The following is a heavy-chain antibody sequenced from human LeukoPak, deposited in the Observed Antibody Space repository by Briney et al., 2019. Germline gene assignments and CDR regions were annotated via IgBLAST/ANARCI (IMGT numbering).Heavy chain of an antibody. D-gene: IGHD3-3*01. CDR1: GYSMSSGYY. Sequence: SETLSLTCRISGYSMSSGYYWGWIRQPPGKGLEWIGSIYHRGSTYYNPSLKSRVRISVDTSKNQFSMKLSSVTAADTAVYYCARSLNDLWTTSFNYWGQGTLVTVSS. CDR2: IYHRGST. J-gene: IGHJ4*02. CDR3: ARSLNDLWTTSFNY. V-gene: IGHV4-38-2*02.